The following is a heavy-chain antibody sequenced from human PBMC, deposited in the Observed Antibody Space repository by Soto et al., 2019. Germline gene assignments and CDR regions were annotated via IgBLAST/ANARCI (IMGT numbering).Heavy chain of an antibody. Sequence: EVQLVESGGGLVQPGGSLRLSCAASGFTFSSYSMNWVRQAPGKGLEWVSYISSSSSTIYYADSVKGRFTISRDNAKNSLYLQMNSLRAEDTAVYYCARVGTGTLRDSSEYYFDYWGQGTLVTVSS. CDR2: ISSSSSTI. CDR3: ARVGTGTLRDSSEYYFDY. D-gene: IGHD1-1*01. CDR1: GFTFSSYS. J-gene: IGHJ4*02. V-gene: IGHV3-48*01.